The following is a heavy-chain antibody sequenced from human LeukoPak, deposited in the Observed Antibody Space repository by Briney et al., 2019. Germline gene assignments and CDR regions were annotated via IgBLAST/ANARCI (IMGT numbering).Heavy chain of an antibody. CDR2: INYSGST. CDR3: ARELPADAFDI. CDR1: GGSLSSGTYY. Sequence: PSETLSLTCTVSGGSLSSGTYYWAWLRQPPGKGLEWIGCINYSGSTYYYPSLKSRAIISVDTSRNQFSLKLRSVTAADTAVYYCARELPADAFDIWGQGTMVTVSS. V-gene: IGHV4-39*07. J-gene: IGHJ3*02. D-gene: IGHD2-2*01.